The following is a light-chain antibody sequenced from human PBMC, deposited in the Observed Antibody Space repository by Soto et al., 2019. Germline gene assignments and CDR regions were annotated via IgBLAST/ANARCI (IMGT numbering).Light chain of an antibody. CDR3: QQCGGRPLFS. Sequence: EIVLTQSPATLSLSPGERATLSCTASQSVTSSCLAWYQRKPGQPPRLLIHTTSTRATDIPDRFTGSGSGTEFTLTISRLQPEDVAVYYCQQCGGRPLFSFGPGTRVDIK. CDR2: TTS. V-gene: IGKV3-20*01. CDR1: QSVTSSC. J-gene: IGKJ3*01.